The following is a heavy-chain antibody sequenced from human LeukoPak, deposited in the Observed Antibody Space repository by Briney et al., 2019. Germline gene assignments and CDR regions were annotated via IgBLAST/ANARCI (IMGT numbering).Heavy chain of an antibody. CDR3: ARGHGWFDP. J-gene: IGHJ5*02. CDR2: IEQDGSEK. Sequence: PGGSLRLSCAASGFTFSDSWMTWVRQAPGKGLEWVANIEQDGSEKNYVDSVKGRFTISRDNAKNSLYLQMNSLRAEDTAVYYCARGHGWFDPWGQGTLVTVSS. CDR1: GFTFSDSW. V-gene: IGHV3-7*05.